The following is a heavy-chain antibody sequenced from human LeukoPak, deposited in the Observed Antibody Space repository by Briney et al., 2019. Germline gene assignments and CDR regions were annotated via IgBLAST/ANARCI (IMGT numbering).Heavy chain of an antibody. V-gene: IGHV1-24*01. CDR3: ATSFTMFRAVVGAGAFDI. D-gene: IGHD3-10*01. CDR1: GYVFNELP. Sequence: ASVKVSCRLSGYVFNELPIHWVRQTPGKRLEWMGTFDPLNGDKIYAQTLQDRVTMTEDTSTGTAFMEVRSLKFEDTAVYYCATSFTMFRAVVGAGAFDIWGQGTMVTVSS. J-gene: IGHJ3*02. CDR2: FDPLNGDK.